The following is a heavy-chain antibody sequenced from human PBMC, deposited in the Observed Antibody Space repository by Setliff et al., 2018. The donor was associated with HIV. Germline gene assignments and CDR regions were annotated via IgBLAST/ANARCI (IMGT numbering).Heavy chain of an antibody. CDR1: GGSISSSSYY. CDR2: IYSSGST. CDR3: ARRSTVARGVDCFDL. V-gene: IGHV4-39*07. Sequence: SETLSLTCTVSGGSISSSSYYWGWIRQPPEKGLEWIGSIYSSGSTNYNPSLKSRVTMSVDTSKNQFSLRLSSVTAADTALYYCARRSTVARGVDCFDLWGQGTQVTVSS. J-gene: IGHJ4*02. D-gene: IGHD3-10*01.